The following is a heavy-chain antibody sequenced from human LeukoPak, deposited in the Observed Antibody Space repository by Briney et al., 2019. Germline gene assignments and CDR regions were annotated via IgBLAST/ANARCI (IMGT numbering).Heavy chain of an antibody. D-gene: IGHD5-12*01. CDR3: ARDRRRGAAGYGLDV. CDR2: IRYDGNEK. CDR1: GFTFSDYW. Sequence: GGSLRLSCVASGFTFSDYWMSWVRQAPGKGLECVASIRYDGNEKYYMESVKGRFTSSRDHAKNSLYLQIDSLRVEDTALYFCARDRRRGAAGYGLDVWGQGTTVTVSS. J-gene: IGHJ6*02. V-gene: IGHV3-7*01.